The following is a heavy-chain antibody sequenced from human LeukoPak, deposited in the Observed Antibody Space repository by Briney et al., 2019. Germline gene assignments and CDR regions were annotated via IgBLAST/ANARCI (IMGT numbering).Heavy chain of an antibody. V-gene: IGHV4-59*01. D-gene: IGHD1-26*01. CDR3: ARVSYSGNYYGVFDY. J-gene: IGHJ4*02. Sequence: PSETLSLTCTVSGDSISSYYWSWIRQPPGKGLEWIGYISYSGSTNYNPSLKSRVTISVDTSKNQFSLKLSSVTAADTAVYYCARVSYSGNYYGVFDYWGQGTLVTVSS. CDR1: GDSISSYY. CDR2: ISYSGST.